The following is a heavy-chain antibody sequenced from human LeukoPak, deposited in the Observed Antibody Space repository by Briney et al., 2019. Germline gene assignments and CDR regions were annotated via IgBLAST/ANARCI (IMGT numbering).Heavy chain of an antibody. CDR2: ISAYNGNT. CDR1: GYTFASYT. CDR3: ATNIAAAGSFDY. Sequence: ASVKVSCKTSGYTFASYTISWVRQAPGQGLGWMGWISAYNGNTNYAQNLQGRVTMTTDTSTSTAYMELRSLRSDDTAMYYCATNIAAAGSFDYWGQGTLVTVSS. J-gene: IGHJ4*02. D-gene: IGHD6-13*01. V-gene: IGHV1-18*01.